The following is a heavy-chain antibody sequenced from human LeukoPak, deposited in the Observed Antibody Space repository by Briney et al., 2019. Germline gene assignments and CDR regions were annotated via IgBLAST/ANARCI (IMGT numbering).Heavy chain of an antibody. Sequence: PGRSLRLSCAASGFIFSSFAMHWVRQAPGKGLEWVAVISYDGSNENYADSVKGRFTISRDNSKTMLYLQMNSLRAEDTALYYCAKDSRQAQWLALDYWGQGTLVTVSS. CDR3: AKDSRQAQWLALDY. CDR1: GFIFSSFA. CDR2: ISYDGSNE. J-gene: IGHJ4*02. D-gene: IGHD6-19*01. V-gene: IGHV3-30*04.